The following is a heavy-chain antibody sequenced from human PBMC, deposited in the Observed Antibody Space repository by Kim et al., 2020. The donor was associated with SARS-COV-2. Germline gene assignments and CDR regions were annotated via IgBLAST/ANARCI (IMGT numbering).Heavy chain of an antibody. CDR3: ARTSYGSYGMDV. CDR1: GFTVSSNY. D-gene: IGHD3-10*01. CDR2: VYSGGST. V-gene: IGHV3-53*01. J-gene: IGHJ6*02. Sequence: GGSLRLSCAASGFTVSSNYMSWVRQAPGKGLEWVSVVYSGGSTYYADSVKGRFTISRDNSKNTLHLQMNSLRAEDTAVYYCARTSYGSYGMDVWGQGTTVTVS.